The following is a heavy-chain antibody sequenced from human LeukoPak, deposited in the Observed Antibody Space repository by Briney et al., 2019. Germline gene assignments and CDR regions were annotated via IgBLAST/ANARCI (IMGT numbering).Heavy chain of an antibody. V-gene: IGHV4-59*01. Sequence: SETLSLTCTVSGGSISSYYWSWIRQPPGKGLEWIGYIYYSGSTNYNPSLKSRVTISVDTSKNQFSLKLSSVTAADTAVYYCARGVAATPYYFDYWGQGSLVTVSS. CDR3: ARGVAATPYYFDY. J-gene: IGHJ4*02. CDR2: IYYSGST. D-gene: IGHD2-15*01. CDR1: GGSISSYY.